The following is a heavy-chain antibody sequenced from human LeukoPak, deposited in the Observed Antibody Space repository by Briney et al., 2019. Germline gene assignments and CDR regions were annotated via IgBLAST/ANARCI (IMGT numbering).Heavy chain of an antibody. CDR3: AREDSGEAFDY. Sequence: GGSLRLSCAGSGFTFSSYEMNWARQAPGKGLEWISYIGSGSFTIFYADSVKGRFTISRDNAKKSLYLQMNSLTVEDTAVYYCAREDSGEAFDYWGQGTLVTVSS. CDR1: GFTFSSYE. D-gene: IGHD4-17*01. CDR2: IGSGSFTI. J-gene: IGHJ4*02. V-gene: IGHV3-48*03.